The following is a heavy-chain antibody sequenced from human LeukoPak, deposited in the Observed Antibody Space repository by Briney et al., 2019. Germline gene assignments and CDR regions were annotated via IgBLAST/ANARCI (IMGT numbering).Heavy chain of an antibody. D-gene: IGHD3-22*01. Sequence: GRSLRLSCAASGFTFSSYGMHWVRQAPGKGLEWVSVIYSGGSTYYADSVKGRFTISRDNSKNTLYLQMNSLRAEDTAVYYCARVRITMIVVVLGDYYFDYWGQGTLVTVSS. CDR2: IYSGGST. CDR1: GFTFSSYG. CDR3: ARVRITMIVVVLGDYYFDY. J-gene: IGHJ4*02. V-gene: IGHV3-66*01.